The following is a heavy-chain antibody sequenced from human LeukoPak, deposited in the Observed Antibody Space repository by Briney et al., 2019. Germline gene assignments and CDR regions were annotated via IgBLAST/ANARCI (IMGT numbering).Heavy chain of an antibody. CDR2: INSDGSST. D-gene: IGHD6-13*01. J-gene: IGHJ4*02. Sequence: AGSLRLSCAASGFTFSSYWMHWVRQAPGKGLVWVSRINSDGSSTSYADSVKGRFTISRDNAKNTLYLQMNSLRAEDTAVYYCARQEQSFRISSYFDYWGQGTLVTVSS. CDR1: GFTFSSYW. CDR3: ARQEQSFRISSYFDY. V-gene: IGHV3-74*01.